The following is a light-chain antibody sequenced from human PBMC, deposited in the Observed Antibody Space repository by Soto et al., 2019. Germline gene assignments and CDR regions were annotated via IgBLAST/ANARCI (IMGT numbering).Light chain of an antibody. V-gene: IGKV3-15*01. Sequence: EILMTQSPATLSVSPGERATLSCRASQSVSSNLAWYQQKPGQAPRLLIYGASARATGIPVRFSGSGSGTEFTLTISSLQSEDFAVYYCQQYNNWPRTFGQVTKVDIK. J-gene: IGKJ1*01. CDR2: GAS. CDR1: QSVSSN. CDR3: QQYNNWPRT.